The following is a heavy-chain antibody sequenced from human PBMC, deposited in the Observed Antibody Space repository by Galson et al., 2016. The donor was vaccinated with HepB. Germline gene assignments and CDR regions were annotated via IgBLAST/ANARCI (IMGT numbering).Heavy chain of an antibody. Sequence: LRLSCAASGFIFSNYWMHWVRQAPGKGLVWVSRIHSDGSTTSYADSVKGRFTVSRDNAKNTLYMQMNSLRVEDTAVYYCAREGSLGAGRGNWFDPWGQGILVTVSS. CDR3: AREGSLGAGRGNWFDP. V-gene: IGHV3-74*01. CDR1: GFIFSNYW. D-gene: IGHD3-10*01. CDR2: IHSDGSTT. J-gene: IGHJ5*02.